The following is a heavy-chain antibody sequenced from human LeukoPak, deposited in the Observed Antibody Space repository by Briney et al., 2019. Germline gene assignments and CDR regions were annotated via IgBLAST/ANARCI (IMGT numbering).Heavy chain of an antibody. CDR2: ISPKSGGT. CDR3: TRGYFYYMDV. V-gene: IGHV1-2*06. J-gene: IGHJ6*03. Sequence: ASVKVSCKASGYTFTDYYLHWVRQAPGHGLEWMGRISPKSGGTNYAQKFQGRVTVTRDTSISTAYMELSRLRYDDTAVYYCTRGYFYYMDVWDKGATVTVSS. CDR1: GYTFTDYY.